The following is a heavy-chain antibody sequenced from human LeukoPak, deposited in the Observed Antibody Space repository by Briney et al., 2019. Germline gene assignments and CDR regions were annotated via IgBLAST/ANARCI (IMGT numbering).Heavy chain of an antibody. V-gene: IGHV1-69*04. CDR3: ARDDYYDSSGYSETFDY. CDR2: IIPILGIA. CDR1: GGTFSSYA. J-gene: IGHJ4*02. Sequence: ASVKVSCKASGGTFSSYAISWVRQAPGQGLEWMGRIIPILGIANYAQKFQGRVTITADKSTSTAYMELSSLRSEDTAVYYCARDDYYDSSGYSETFDYWGQGTLVTVSS. D-gene: IGHD3-22*01.